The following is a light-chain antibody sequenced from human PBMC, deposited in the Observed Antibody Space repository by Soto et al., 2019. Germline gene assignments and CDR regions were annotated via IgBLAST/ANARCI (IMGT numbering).Light chain of an antibody. Sequence: DTQMTQSPSSLSASVGDRVTITCRASQSINSFLNSYQQKPGKAPKLLIYTASSLQSGVPSRFSGSGSGTDFTLTISSLQPEDFATYYCQQSDSTPQTFGGGTRVENK. CDR1: QSINSF. CDR3: QQSDSTPQT. CDR2: TAS. J-gene: IGKJ4*01. V-gene: IGKV1-39*01.